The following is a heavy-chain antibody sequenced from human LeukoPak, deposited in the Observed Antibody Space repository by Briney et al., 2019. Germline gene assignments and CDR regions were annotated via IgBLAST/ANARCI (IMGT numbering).Heavy chain of an antibody. CDR3: ARDGPQDNYYHDAFDI. V-gene: IGHV3-7*01. Sequence: QAGGSLRLSCAASGFTFSSYWMSWVRQAPGKGLEWVANIKQDGSEKYYVDSVKGRFTISRDNAKNSLYLQMNSLRAEDTAVYYCARDGPQDNYYHDAFDIWGQGTMVTVSS. D-gene: IGHD3-10*01. J-gene: IGHJ3*02. CDR1: GFTFSSYW. CDR2: IKQDGSEK.